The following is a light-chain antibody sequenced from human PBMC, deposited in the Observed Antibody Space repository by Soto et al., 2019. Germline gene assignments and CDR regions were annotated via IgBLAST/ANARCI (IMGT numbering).Light chain of an antibody. CDR1: QSISSY. CDR2: DAS. CDR3: QQRSNWPLT. Sequence: EIVLTQSPATLSSSPGERATLSCRASQSISSYLAWYQQKPGQAPSLLIYDASNRATGIPARFSGSGSGKDFTLTISSLEPEDFAVYYCQQRSNWPLTFGGGTKVEIK. V-gene: IGKV3-11*01. J-gene: IGKJ4*01.